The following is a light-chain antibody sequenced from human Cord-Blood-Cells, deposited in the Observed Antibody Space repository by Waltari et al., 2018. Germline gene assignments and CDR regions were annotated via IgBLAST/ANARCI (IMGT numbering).Light chain of an antibody. CDR3: QALDRSTVV. Sequence: SYELTQPPSVSMSPGQTASITCSGDKLGDKYACGYQQKPVQSPVLVIYQDSKRPSGSPGRFSGSNSGNTATLTIRATQSMDEAYYYCQALDRSTVVFGGGTKLTVL. J-gene: IGLJ2*01. V-gene: IGLV3-1*01. CDR2: QDS. CDR1: KLGDKY.